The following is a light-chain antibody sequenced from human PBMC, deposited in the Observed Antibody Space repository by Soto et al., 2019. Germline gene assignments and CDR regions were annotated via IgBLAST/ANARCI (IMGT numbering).Light chain of an antibody. CDR2: DAS. Sequence: EIALTPSPATLALSSGETATLPWRVWQSIGSHLAWYQQQPGQAPRLLIHDASSRATGIPARFSGSGSGTDFTLSISKLEPEDFALYFCHQYGSSAPITFGQGTRLEIK. J-gene: IGKJ5*01. V-gene: IGKV3-20*01. CDR1: QSIGSH. CDR3: HQYGSSAPIT.